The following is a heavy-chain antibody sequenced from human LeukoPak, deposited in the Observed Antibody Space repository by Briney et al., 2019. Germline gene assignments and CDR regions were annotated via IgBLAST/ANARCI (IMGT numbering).Heavy chain of an antibody. Sequence: GGSLRLSCAASGFTFSSYGMHWVRQARGKGLEWVAFIRYDGSNKYYADSVKGRFTISRDNSKNTLYLQMNSLRAEGTAVSYCAKEWYDFWSGYCFDYWGQGTLVTVSS. CDR2: IRYDGSNK. CDR1: GFTFSSYG. D-gene: IGHD3-3*01. CDR3: AKEWYDFWSGYCFDY. J-gene: IGHJ4*02. V-gene: IGHV3-30*02.